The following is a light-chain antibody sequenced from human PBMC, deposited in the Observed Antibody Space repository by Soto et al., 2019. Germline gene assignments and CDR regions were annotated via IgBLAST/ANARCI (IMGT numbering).Light chain of an antibody. V-gene: IGKV3-20*01. Sequence: ELVLTQSPGTLSLSPGERATLSCRASQSVNSKYLAWYQQKPGQAPRLLIYSASNRATGISDRFSGSGSGTDFTLIISRLEPEDFAVYYCQQYGGSAPWTFGPGTKVDMK. J-gene: IGKJ1*01. CDR3: QQYGGSAPWT. CDR1: QSVNSKY. CDR2: SAS.